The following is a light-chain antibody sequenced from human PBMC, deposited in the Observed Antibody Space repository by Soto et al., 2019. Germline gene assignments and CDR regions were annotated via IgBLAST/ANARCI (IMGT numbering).Light chain of an antibody. Sequence: QSALTQPPSVSGSPGQSVTISCTGTSTDFVSYNRVSWYQQPPGTAPKLIIYEASNRPSGVPDRFSGSKSGNTASLTISGLQAADEADYYCSLYTIQKTSVVGTGTKVTV. CDR1: STDFVSYNR. J-gene: IGLJ1*01. CDR3: SLYTIQKTSV. V-gene: IGLV2-18*01. CDR2: EAS.